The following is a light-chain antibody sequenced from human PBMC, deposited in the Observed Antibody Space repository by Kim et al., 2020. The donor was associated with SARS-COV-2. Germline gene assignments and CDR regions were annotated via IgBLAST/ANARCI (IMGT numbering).Light chain of an antibody. J-gene: IGLJ2*01. V-gene: IGLV3-1*01. CDR2: QDS. CDR1: KLGDKY. Sequence: SYELTQPPSVSVSPGQTASITCSGDKLGDKYACWYQQKPGQSPVLVIYQDSKRPSGIPERFSGSNSGNTATLTISGTQAMDEADYYCQWWDSSTAVFGGGTKLTVL. CDR3: QWWDSSTAV.